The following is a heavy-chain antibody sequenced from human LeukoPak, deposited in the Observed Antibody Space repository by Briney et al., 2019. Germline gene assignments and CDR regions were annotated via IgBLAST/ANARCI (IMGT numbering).Heavy chain of an antibody. CDR3: ARDQGYCGGDCSPGEGAFDI. Sequence: ASVKVSCKASGYTFTSYYMHWVRQAPGQGLEWMGIINPSGGSTSYAQKFQGRVTMTRDTSTSTVYMELSSLRPEDTAVYYCARDQGYCGGDCSPGEGAFDIWGQGTMVTVSS. CDR2: INPSGGST. J-gene: IGHJ3*02. V-gene: IGHV1-46*01. D-gene: IGHD2-21*02. CDR1: GYTFTSYY.